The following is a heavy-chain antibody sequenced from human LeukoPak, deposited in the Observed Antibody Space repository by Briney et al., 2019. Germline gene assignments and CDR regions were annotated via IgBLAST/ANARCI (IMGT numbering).Heavy chain of an antibody. CDR3: ARETTGYCSSTSCPIVRFDH. Sequence: ASVKVSCKASGYTFTGYYMHWVRQAPGQGLEWMGWINPNSGGTNYAQKFQGRVTMTRDTSISTAYMELSRLRSDDTAVYYCARETTGYCSSTSCPIVRFDHWGQGTLVTVSS. D-gene: IGHD2-2*01. V-gene: IGHV1-2*02. CDR2: INPNSGGT. J-gene: IGHJ4*02. CDR1: GYTFTGYY.